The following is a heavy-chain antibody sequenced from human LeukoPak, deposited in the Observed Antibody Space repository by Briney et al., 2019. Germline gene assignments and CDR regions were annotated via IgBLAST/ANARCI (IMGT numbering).Heavy chain of an antibody. CDR2: IYYSGNT. D-gene: IGHD2-15*01. J-gene: IGHJ5*02. V-gene: IGHV4-31*03. CDR3: ARGVVVDLFDP. Sequence: PSETLSLTCTVSGGSISSGNYYWSWIRQHPGKGLEWIGYIYYSGNTYYNPSLKSRVTISVDTSKNQFSLKLSSVTAADTAVYYCARGVVVDLFDPWGQGTLVTVSS. CDR1: GGSISSGNYY.